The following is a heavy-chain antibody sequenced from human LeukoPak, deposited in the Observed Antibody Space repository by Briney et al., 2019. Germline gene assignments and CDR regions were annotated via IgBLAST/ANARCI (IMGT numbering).Heavy chain of an antibody. V-gene: IGHV3-30*03. CDR3: ARDSITIFGVINY. Sequence: GGSLRLSCAASGFTFSSSGMHWVRQAPGKGLEWVAVISYDGSNKYYADSVKGRFTFSRDNSKNTLYLQMNSLRAEDTAVYYCARDSITIFGVINYWGQGTLVTVSS. CDR2: ISYDGSNK. J-gene: IGHJ4*02. D-gene: IGHD3-3*01. CDR1: GFTFSSSG.